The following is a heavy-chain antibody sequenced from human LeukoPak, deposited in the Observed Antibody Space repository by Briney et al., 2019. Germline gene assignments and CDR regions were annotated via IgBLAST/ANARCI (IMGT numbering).Heavy chain of an antibody. Sequence: GGSLRLSCAASGFTFNKYTMNWVRQAPGKGLEWVSSISTSSSYIYYADSVKGRFTISRHNAKNSLYLQMNSLRAEDTAVYYCARGRQNGGSYSDAFDIWGQGTMVTVSS. CDR1: GFTFNKYT. CDR3: ARGRQNGGSYSDAFDI. V-gene: IGHV3-21*01. D-gene: IGHD1-26*01. CDR2: ISTSSSYI. J-gene: IGHJ3*02.